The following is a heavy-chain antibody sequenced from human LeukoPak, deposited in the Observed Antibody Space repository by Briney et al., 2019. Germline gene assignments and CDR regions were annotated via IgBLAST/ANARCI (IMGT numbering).Heavy chain of an antibody. Sequence: SETLSLTCTVSGGSISSGGYYWSWIRQHPGKGLEWIGYIYYSGSTYYNPSLKSRVTISVDTSKNQFSLKLSSVTAADTAVYYCARDFGGMTRYFDYWGQGTLVTVSS. CDR1: GGSISSGGYY. J-gene: IGHJ4*02. V-gene: IGHV4-31*03. CDR2: IYYSGST. CDR3: ARDFGGMTRYFDY. D-gene: IGHD3-16*01.